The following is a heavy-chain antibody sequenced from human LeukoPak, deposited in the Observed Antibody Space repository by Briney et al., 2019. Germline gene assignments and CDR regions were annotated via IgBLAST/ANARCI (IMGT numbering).Heavy chain of an antibody. J-gene: IGHJ6*03. D-gene: IGHD2-15*01. CDR2: ISSSGSTI. CDR1: GFTFSSYE. V-gene: IGHV3-48*03. Sequence: QPGGSLRLSCAASGFTFSSYEMNWARQAPGKGLEWVSYISSSGSTIYYADSVKGRFTISSDNAKNSLYLQMNSLRAEDTAVYYCARAHPYCSGGSCYNQNRYYYYYYMDVWGKGTTVTVSS. CDR3: ARAHPYCSGGSCYNQNRYYYYYYMDV.